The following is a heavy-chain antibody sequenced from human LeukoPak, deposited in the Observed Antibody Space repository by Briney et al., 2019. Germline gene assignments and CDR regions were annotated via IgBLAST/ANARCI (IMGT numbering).Heavy chain of an antibody. D-gene: IGHD3-22*01. CDR2: IYYSGRT. J-gene: IGHJ4*02. Sequence: SDTLSLSCTGSGGSISGHDWTWIRQPPGDGLEWIWFIYYSGRTNYNPPVRSRVTISVDTSKNQFSLRLSSVTAEDTAVYYCARGAQAGQWLLDYWGKETLATVPS. CDR1: GGSISGHD. V-gene: IGHV4-59*11. CDR3: ARGAQAGQWLLDY.